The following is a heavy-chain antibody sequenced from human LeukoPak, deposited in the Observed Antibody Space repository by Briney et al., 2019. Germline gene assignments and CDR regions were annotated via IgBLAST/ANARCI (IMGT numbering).Heavy chain of an antibody. J-gene: IGHJ5*02. Sequence: ASVKVSCKASGYTFTDYYMHWVRQAPGQGLEWMGWINSNSGGTKYAQKFQGRVTMTRDTSISTVYMELSGLRSDDTAVNSCARVETVAAGRVGRFDPWGQGSLVTVSS. V-gene: IGHV1-2*02. CDR1: GYTFTDYY. CDR3: ARVETVAAGRVGRFDP. D-gene: IGHD6-13*01. CDR2: INSNSGGT.